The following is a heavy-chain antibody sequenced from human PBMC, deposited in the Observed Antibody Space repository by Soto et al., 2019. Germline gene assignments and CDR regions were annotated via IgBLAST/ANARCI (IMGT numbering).Heavy chain of an antibody. CDR1: GLTFSSYE. V-gene: IGHV3-48*03. CDR2: ISSGGGTI. J-gene: IGHJ4*02. CDR3: ARDYFDY. Sequence: PGGSLRLSCAASGLTFSSYEMNWVRQAPGKGLEWVSYISSGGGTIYYADSVRGRFTISRDNAKNSLYLQMNSLRSEDTALYYCARDYFDYWGQGTLVTVS.